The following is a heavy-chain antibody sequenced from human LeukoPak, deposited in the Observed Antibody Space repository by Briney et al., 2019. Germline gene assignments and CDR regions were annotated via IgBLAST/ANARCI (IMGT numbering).Heavy chain of an antibody. Sequence: SETLSLTCTVSGGSISSYYWSWIRQPPGKGLEWIGYIYYSGSTDYNPSLRSRVTISVDTSKNQFSLKLSSVTAADTAVYYCARIPSTVTTSDAFDIWGLGTMVTVSS. J-gene: IGHJ3*02. D-gene: IGHD4-17*01. V-gene: IGHV4-59*08. CDR1: GGSISSYY. CDR2: IYYSGST. CDR3: ARIPSTVTTSDAFDI.